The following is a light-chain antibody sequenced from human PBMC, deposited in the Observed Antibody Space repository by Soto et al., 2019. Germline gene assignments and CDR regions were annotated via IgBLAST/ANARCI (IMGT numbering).Light chain of an antibody. J-gene: IGLJ2*01. CDR1: SSDVGGYNY. CDR2: DVS. CDR3: SSYTSSSTPVV. V-gene: IGLV2-14*01. Sequence: QSALTQPASVSGSPGQSITISCTGTSSDVGGYNYVSWYQQHPGKAPKLMIYDVSNRPSGVSNRSSGSNSGNTASLTISGLPAEDEADYYCSSYTSSSTPVVFGGGTKVTVL.